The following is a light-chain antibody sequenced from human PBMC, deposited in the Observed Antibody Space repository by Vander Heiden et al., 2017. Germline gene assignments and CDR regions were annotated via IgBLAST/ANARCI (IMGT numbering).Light chain of an antibody. V-gene: IGKV1-9*01. CDR2: AAS. Sequence: IQLTHSPSLLSASVGARVTITCRASQGISSYLAWYQQNPGKAPKLLIYAASTLQSGVPSSFSGSASGTEFTLTISSLQPEDLATYYCQQLNTYPALTFGGGTKVDIK. CDR3: QQLNTYPALT. CDR1: QGISSY. J-gene: IGKJ4*01.